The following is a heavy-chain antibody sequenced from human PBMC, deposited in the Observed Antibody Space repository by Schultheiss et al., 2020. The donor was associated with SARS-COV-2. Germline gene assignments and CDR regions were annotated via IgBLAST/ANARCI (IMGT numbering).Heavy chain of an antibody. CDR2: ISGSGGST. CDR1: GFTFSSYW. Sequence: GGSLRLSCAASGFTFSSYWMSWVRQAPGKGLEWVSAISGSGGSTYYADSVKGRFTISRDNSKNTLYLQMNSLRAEDTAVYYCARDTTRNCGGDCRFDYWGQGTLVTVSS. J-gene: IGHJ4*02. D-gene: IGHD2-21*02. V-gene: IGHV3-23*01. CDR3: ARDTTRNCGGDCRFDY.